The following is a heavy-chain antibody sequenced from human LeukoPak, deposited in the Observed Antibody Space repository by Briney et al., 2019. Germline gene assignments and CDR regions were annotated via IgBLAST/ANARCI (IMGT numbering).Heavy chain of an antibody. V-gene: IGHV4-59*01. Sequence: SETLSLTCSVSGDSISTYHWNWIRKPPGKGLEWIGYMQSTGNSNYNPSLKNRVNIFVDMSKNQFVLNLRSVTAADTAVYYCARDKRHSYGRYFDPWGQGMLVTVSS. CDR1: GDSISTYH. J-gene: IGHJ4*02. CDR2: MQSTGNS. D-gene: IGHD5-18*01. CDR3: ARDKRHSYGRYFDP.